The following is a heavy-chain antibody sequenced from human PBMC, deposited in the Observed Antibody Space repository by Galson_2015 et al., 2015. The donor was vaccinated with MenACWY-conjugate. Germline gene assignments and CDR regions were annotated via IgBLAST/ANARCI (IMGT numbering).Heavy chain of an antibody. CDR2: ISSSSSYI. V-gene: IGHV3-21*01. J-gene: IGHJ6*02. Sequence: SLRLSCAASGFTFSSYSMNWVRQAPGKGLEWVSSISSSSSYIYYADSVKGRFTISRDNAKNSLYLQMNSLRAEDTAVYYCARAHGPGGSSNYGMDVWGQGTTVTVSS. D-gene: IGHD1-26*01. CDR3: ARAHGPGGSSNYGMDV. CDR1: GFTFSSYS.